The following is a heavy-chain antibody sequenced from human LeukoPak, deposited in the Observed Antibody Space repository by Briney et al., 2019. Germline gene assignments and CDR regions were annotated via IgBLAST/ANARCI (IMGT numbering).Heavy chain of an antibody. D-gene: IGHD3-3*01. V-gene: IGHV1-46*01. CDR1: GYTFTSYY. J-gene: IGHJ6*04. CDR2: INPSGGST. Sequence: GASVKVSCKASGYTFTSYYMHWVRQAPGQGLEWMGIINPSGGSTSYAQKFQGRVTMTRDTSTSTVCMELSSLRSEDTAVYYCARGFSTIFGVVIPPDVWGKGTTVTVSS. CDR3: ARGFSTIFGVVIPPDV.